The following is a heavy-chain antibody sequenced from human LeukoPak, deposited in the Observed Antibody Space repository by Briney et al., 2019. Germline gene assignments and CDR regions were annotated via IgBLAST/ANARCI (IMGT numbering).Heavy chain of an antibody. V-gene: IGHV1-2*02. D-gene: IGHD5-18*01. CDR1: GYTFTGYY. CDR3: ARATWGYSYGYFDY. CDR2: INPNSGGT. J-gene: IGHJ4*02. Sequence: GASVKVSCKASGYTFTGYYMHWVRHAPGQGLEWMGWINPNSGGTNYAQKFPGRVTMTRDTSISTAYMELSRLRSDDTAVDYCARATWGYSYGYFDYWGQGTLVTVSS.